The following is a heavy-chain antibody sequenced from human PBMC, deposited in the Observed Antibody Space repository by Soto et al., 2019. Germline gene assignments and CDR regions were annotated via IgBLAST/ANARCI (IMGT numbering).Heavy chain of an antibody. V-gene: IGHV1-69*13. CDR3: ARLNYYDSSGYLSLLDP. D-gene: IGHD3-22*01. CDR1: GGTFSSYA. J-gene: IGHJ5*02. CDR2: IIPIFGTA. Sequence: SVKVSCKASGGTFSSYAISWVRQAPGQGLEWMGGIIPIFGTANYAQKFQGRVTITADESTSTAYMELSSLRSEDTAVYYCARLNYYDSSGYLSLLDPSGQGTPVTVYS.